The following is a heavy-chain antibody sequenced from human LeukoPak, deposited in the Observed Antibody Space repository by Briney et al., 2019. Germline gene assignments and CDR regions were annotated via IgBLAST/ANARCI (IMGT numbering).Heavy chain of an antibody. CDR2: IYWDDDK. Sequence: SGPTLVKPTQTLTLTCTFSGFSLSTSGVGVGWIRQPPGKALEWLALIYWDDDKGYSPSLKSRRTVTQDTSKNQCVLTMTNMDPVDTATYYCARTGYSSGWWTFDYWGQGTLVTVSS. CDR3: ARTGYSSGWWTFDY. CDR1: GFSLSTSGVG. D-gene: IGHD6-19*01. J-gene: IGHJ4*02. V-gene: IGHV2-5*02.